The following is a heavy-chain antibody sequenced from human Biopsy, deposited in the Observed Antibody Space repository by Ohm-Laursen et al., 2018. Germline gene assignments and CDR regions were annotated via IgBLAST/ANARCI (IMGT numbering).Heavy chain of an antibody. D-gene: IGHD4-11*01. CDR1: GGSISSDY. CDR2: IYYSGDT. Sequence: SDTLSLTCTVSGGSISSDYWSWIRQTPGKGLEWIGYIYYSGDTNYNPSLESRITISLDTSKNQFSLMLSSVTAADTAVYYCARSNGYGDYRFDDWGQGTLVTVAS. CDR3: ARSNGYGDYRFDD. V-gene: IGHV4-59*07. J-gene: IGHJ4*02.